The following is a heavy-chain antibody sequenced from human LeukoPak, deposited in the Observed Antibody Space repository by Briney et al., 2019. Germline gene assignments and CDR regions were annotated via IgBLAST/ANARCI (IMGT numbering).Heavy chain of an antibody. V-gene: IGHV3-48*04. J-gene: IGHJ4*02. Sequence: GGSLRLSCAASGFTFSSYSMNWVRQAPGKGLEWVSYISSGSSAIYYADSVRGRFTISRDNAKNSLYLQMNSLRAEDTAVYYCARGYEDSSYWGQGTLVTVSS. CDR3: ARGYEDSSY. CDR1: GFTFSSYS. D-gene: IGHD3-16*01. CDR2: ISSGSSAI.